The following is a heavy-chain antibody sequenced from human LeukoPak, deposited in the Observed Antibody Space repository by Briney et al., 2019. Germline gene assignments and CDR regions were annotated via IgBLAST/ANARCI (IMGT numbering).Heavy chain of an antibody. V-gene: IGHV3-74*01. CDR1: GFTFSFYS. CDR3: ARDNEYCTGGTCRLDY. CDR2: INNDGGST. J-gene: IGHJ4*02. Sequence: GGSLRLSCASSGFTFSFYSMHWVRQAPGKGLVWVSRINNDGGSTSYAGSVKGRFTISRDNAKNTLYLQMNSLRAEDTAVYYCARDNEYCTGGTCRLDYWGQGALVTVSS. D-gene: IGHD2-15*01.